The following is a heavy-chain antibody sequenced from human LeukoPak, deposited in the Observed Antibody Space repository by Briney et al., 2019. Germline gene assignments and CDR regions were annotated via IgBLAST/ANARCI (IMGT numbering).Heavy chain of an antibody. J-gene: IGHJ4*02. CDR2: IHYSGTA. V-gene: IGHV4-59*12. D-gene: IGHD3-22*01. CDR1: GGSISSYY. CDR3: ARGTTFCSDNRGYFAFDY. Sequence: SETLSLTCTVSGGSISSYYWSWIRQPPGKGLEWIGFIHYSGTAKYNPSLKSPVTISVDTSKNQFSLNLSSVTAADTAVYYCARGTTFCSDNRGYFAFDYWAQGTLVTVSS.